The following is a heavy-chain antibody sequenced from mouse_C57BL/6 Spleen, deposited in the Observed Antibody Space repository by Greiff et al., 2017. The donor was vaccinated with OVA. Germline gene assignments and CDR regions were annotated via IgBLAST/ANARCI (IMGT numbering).Heavy chain of an antibody. V-gene: IGHV1-55*01. J-gene: IGHJ1*03. Sequence: VQLQQPGAELVKPGASVKLSCKASGYTFTSYWITWVKQRPGQGLEWIGDIYPGSGSTNYNEKFKSKATLTVDTSSSTAYMQLSSLTAEDSAVYYCASYSYWYFDVWGTGTTVTVSS. CDR3: ASYSYWYFDV. D-gene: IGHD1-1*01. CDR2: IYPGSGST. CDR1: GYTFTSYW.